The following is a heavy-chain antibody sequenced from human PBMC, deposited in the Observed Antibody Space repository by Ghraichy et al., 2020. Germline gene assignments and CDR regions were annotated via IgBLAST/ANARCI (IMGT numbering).Heavy chain of an antibody. CDR1: GFTFSGYW. CDR2: IKQDGSEK. V-gene: IGHV3-7*01. J-gene: IGHJ4*02. CDR3: ARDTGAFYIDY. D-gene: IGHD7-27*01. Sequence: LSLTCAASGFTFSGYWMTWARQAPGKGLEWVANIKQDGSEKYYVDSVKGRFTISRDNAKNSLYLQMNSLRVEDTAMYYCARDTGAFYIDYWGQGTLVTVSS.